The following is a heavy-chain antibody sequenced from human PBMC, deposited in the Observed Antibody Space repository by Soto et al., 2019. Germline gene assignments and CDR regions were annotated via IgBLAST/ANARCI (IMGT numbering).Heavy chain of an antibody. D-gene: IGHD1-26*01. CDR2: ISWNSKNI. J-gene: IGHJ3*01. Sequence: EVQLLESGGGLVQPGRSLRVSCAASGFAFDDYAMHWVRQGPGQGLEWVSSISWNSKNIFYGYSVKGRFTISRDNAKNALYLQMDSLTAEDTALYYCVKDSVKCGTNDGFDVWGQGTLVTVSS. CDR1: GFAFDDYA. V-gene: IGHV3-9*01. CDR3: VKDSVKCGTNDGFDV.